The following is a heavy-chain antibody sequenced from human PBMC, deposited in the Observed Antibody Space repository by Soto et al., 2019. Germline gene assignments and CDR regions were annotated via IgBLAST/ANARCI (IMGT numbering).Heavy chain of an antibody. CDR3: VRDVSVSSGSFGRY. J-gene: IGHJ4*02. CDR2: ISTYTGNT. CDR1: GYNFDSYG. D-gene: IGHD1-1*01. V-gene: IGHV1-18*01. Sequence: QVQLVQSGTEVKKPGASVRVSCKASGYNFDSYGLNWVRQAPGQGLEWMGWISTYTGNTDYPQKFQGRVTMTTDTSTNTAFLDLRSLTSDDTAVYYCVRDVSVSSGSFGRYWGQGTLVTVSS.